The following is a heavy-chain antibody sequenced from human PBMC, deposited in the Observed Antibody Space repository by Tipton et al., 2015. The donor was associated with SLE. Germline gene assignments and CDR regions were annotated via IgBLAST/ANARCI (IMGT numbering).Heavy chain of an antibody. J-gene: IGHJ4*02. CDR2: IRSKAYGGTT. Sequence: SLRLSCTASGFTFGDYAMSWVRQAPGKGLGWVGFIRSKAYGGTTEYAASVKGRFTISRDDSKSIAYLQMNSLKTEDTAVYYCARGDSGYDLIVDYWGQGTLVTVSS. V-gene: IGHV3-49*04. CDR3: ARGDSGYDLIVDY. D-gene: IGHD5-12*01. CDR1: GFTFGDYA.